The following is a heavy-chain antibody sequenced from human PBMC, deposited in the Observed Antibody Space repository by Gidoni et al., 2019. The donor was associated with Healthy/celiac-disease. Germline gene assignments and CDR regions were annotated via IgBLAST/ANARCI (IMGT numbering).Heavy chain of an antibody. Sequence: DVQLVESGGGWVQPGRSLRLSCEAYGFHFDDYALHWVRQAPGKGLGGGSGIRWNSGSIGDADAEKGRFTISRDNAKNSLYLQMNRLRAEDTALYYCAKGGGITIFGVVNTPFDYWGQGTLVTVSS. J-gene: IGHJ4*02. CDR1: GFHFDDYA. D-gene: IGHD3-3*01. V-gene: IGHV3-9*01. CDR3: AKGGGITIFGVVNTPFDY. CDR2: IRWNSGSI.